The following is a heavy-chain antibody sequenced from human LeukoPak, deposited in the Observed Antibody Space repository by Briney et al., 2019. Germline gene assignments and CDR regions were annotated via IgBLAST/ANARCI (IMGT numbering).Heavy chain of an antibody. Sequence: PGGSLRLPCAASGFTFRSFGMHWVRQAPGKGLEWVSFIRSDGRATDYADSVKGRLTISRDNSRNTLYVQMNSLRDEDTAIYYCAKDRDGGNFYFDYWGQGILVTVSS. V-gene: IGHV3-30*02. CDR3: AKDRDGGNFYFDY. J-gene: IGHJ4*02. CDR1: GFTFRSFG. D-gene: IGHD4-23*01. CDR2: IRSDGRAT.